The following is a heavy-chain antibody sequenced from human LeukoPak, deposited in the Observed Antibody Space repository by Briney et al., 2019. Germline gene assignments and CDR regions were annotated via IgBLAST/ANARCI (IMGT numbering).Heavy chain of an antibody. J-gene: IGHJ3*02. Sequence: PSETLSLTCTVSGGSISSSSYYWGWIRQPPGKGLEWIGSIYYSGSTYYNPSLKSRVTISVDTSKNQFSLKLSSVTAADTAVYYCASGYCGGDCYSDRGAFDIWGQGTMVTVSS. D-gene: IGHD2-21*02. CDR2: IYYSGST. CDR3: ASGYCGGDCYSDRGAFDI. V-gene: IGHV4-39*07. CDR1: GGSISSSSYY.